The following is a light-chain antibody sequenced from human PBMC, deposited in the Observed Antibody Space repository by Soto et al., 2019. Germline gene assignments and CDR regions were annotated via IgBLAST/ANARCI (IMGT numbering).Light chain of an antibody. J-gene: IGLJ1*01. V-gene: IGLV1-47*01. Sequence: QSALPQPPSASGTPGQRVTISCSGSSSNIGSNYVYWYQQLPETAPKLLIYRNNQRPSGVPDRFSGSKSGTSASLAISGLRSEDEADYYCAGWDDSLSGQVFGTGTKVTVL. CDR3: AGWDDSLSGQV. CDR2: RNN. CDR1: SSNIGSNY.